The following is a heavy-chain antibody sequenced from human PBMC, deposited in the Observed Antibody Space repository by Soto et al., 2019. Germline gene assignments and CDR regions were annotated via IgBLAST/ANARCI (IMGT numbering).Heavy chain of an antibody. CDR3: ASLYYYDSSGYYVDPAFDI. J-gene: IGHJ3*02. CDR1: GFTFSDHY. V-gene: IGHV3-72*01. D-gene: IGHD3-22*01. CDR2: TRNKANSYTT. Sequence: GGSLRLSCAASGFTFSDHYMDWVRQAPGKGLEWVGRTRNKANSYTTEYAASVKGRFTISRADSKNSLYLQMNSLKTEDTAVYYCASLYYYDSSGYYVDPAFDIWGQGTMVPVSS.